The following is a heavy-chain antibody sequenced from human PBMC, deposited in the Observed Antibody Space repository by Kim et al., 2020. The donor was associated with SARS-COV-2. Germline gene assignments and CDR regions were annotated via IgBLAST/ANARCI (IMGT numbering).Heavy chain of an antibody. CDR1: GLTFGSYG. V-gene: IGHV3-30*18. D-gene: IGHD3-10*01. CDR2: ISYDGSNK. J-gene: IGHJ4*02. CDR3: AKGAMVRGIDHDY. Sequence: GGSLRLSCAASGLTFGSYGMHWVRQAPGKGLEWVAVISYDGSNKYYADSVKGRFTISRDNSKNMLYLQMNRLRAEDTAMYYCAKGAMVRGIDHDYWGQGTLVTVSS.